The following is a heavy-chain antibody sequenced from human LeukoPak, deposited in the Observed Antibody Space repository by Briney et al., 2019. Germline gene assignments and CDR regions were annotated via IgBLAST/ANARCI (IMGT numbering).Heavy chain of an antibody. CDR2: ISSSSSYI. D-gene: IGHD3-9*01. V-gene: IGHV3-21*01. Sequence: GGSLRLSCAASGFTFSSYSMNWVRQAPGKGLEWVSAISSSSSYIYYADSVKGRFTISRDNAKNSLYLQMNSLRAEDTAVYYCAKDGSGILTGYSPLDYWRQATLVTVPS. CDR3: AKDGSGILTGYSPLDY. CDR1: GFTFSSYS. J-gene: IGHJ4*02.